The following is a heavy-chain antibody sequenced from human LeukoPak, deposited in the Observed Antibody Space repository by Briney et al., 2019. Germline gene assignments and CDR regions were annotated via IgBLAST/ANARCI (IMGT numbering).Heavy chain of an antibody. CDR1: GDSISSKW. CDR3: ARVGFSYGQDPFFDY. CDR2: IYHSGTT. Sequence: PSETLSLTCAVSGDSISSKWWSWVRQPPGKGLEWIGEIYHSGTTNYNPSLKSRVTISVDKSKNQFSLNLSSVTAADTAVYYCARVGFSYGQDPFFDYWGQGTLVTVSS. J-gene: IGHJ4*02. D-gene: IGHD5-18*01. V-gene: IGHV4-4*02.